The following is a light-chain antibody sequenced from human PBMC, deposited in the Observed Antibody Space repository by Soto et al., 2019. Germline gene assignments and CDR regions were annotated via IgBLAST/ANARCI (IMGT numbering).Light chain of an antibody. V-gene: IGLV2-14*01. J-gene: IGLJ3*02. CDR1: ASDICNYNY. CDR3: SSYTAYTTLWV. Sequence: QSVLTQPASVSVSPGHSISISCTATASDICNYNYISWYHLHPCKAPKLLIYGVSNRPSGVSNRFSGSKSGNAASLTISGLQAEDEADYYCSSYTAYTTLWVYGGGTKVTV. CDR2: GVS.